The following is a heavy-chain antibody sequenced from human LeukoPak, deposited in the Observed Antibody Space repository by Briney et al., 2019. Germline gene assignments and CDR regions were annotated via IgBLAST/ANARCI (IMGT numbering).Heavy chain of an antibody. D-gene: IGHD2/OR15-2a*01. J-gene: IGHJ4*02. CDR2: INYNRRDN. CDR1: GFAFSSFG. V-gene: IGHV3-30*02. Sequence: GGSLRLSCAASGFAFSSFGMHWVRQAPGKGLEWVSFINYNRRDNNYGHSVKGRFTISRDSSKTTLSLQMNSLRAEDTAVYFCAKDSPTYYADSWGQGTLVTVSS. CDR3: AKDSPTYYADS.